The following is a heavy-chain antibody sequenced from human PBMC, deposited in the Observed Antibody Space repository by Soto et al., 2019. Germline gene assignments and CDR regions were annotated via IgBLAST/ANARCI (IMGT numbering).Heavy chain of an antibody. Sequence: GGSLRLSCAASGFTFSSYAMSWVRQAPGKGLEWVSAISGSGGSTYYADSVKGRFTISRDNSKNTLYLQMNSLRAEDTAVYYCAKDRPPVTTPSYYFDYWGQGTLVTVSS. D-gene: IGHD4-17*01. CDR3: AKDRPPVTTPSYYFDY. CDR1: GFTFSSYA. J-gene: IGHJ4*02. V-gene: IGHV3-23*01. CDR2: ISGSGGST.